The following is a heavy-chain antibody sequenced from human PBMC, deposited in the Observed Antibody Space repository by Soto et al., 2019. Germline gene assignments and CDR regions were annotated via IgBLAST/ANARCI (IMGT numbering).Heavy chain of an antibody. J-gene: IGHJ5*02. CDR3: ARVVYCTSPNCAGGGWFDP. CDR2: RHHSGTT. V-gene: IGHV4-31*03. D-gene: IGHD1-1*01. Sequence: QVQLQESGPGLVKPLQTLSLTCSVSGASISSGGYFWTWIRQRPGKGLEWIGYRHHSGTTYFNPSLRSRSAMSLDTSKNQSSLTLTSVTAEYTAVYYCARVVYCTSPNCAGGGWFDPWGQGTLITVSS. CDR1: GASISSGGYF.